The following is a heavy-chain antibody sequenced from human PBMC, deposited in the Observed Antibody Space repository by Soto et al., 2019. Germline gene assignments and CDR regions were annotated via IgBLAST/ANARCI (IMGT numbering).Heavy chain of an antibody. V-gene: IGHV3-15*07. D-gene: IGHD1-26*01. CDR2: LKIKTDRGTI. Sequence: EVQLVESGGDLVKPGGSLRLSCAASGFTFSDAWMNWDRQAPGKGLEWVGRLKIKTDRGTIAYAAPVKGSFTIARDDSQNTLYLQMNSLKTEDTAVYYCTTDVATDVGLVGAVGNGYWGQGTLVTVSS. CDR1: GFTFSDAW. J-gene: IGHJ4*02. CDR3: TTDVATDVGLVGAVGNGY.